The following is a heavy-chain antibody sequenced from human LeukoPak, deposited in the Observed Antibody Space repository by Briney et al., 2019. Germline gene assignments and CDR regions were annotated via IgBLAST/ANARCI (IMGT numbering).Heavy chain of an antibody. CDR1: GYTFTSYW. CDR3: ARYYYGSGRGANWFDP. Sequence: GESLKISCKGSGYTFTSYWIGWVRQMPGIGLEWMGIIYPGDSDTTYSPSFQGQVTISADKSISTAYLQWSSLKASDTAMYYCARYYYGSGRGANWFDPWGQGTLVTVSS. D-gene: IGHD3-10*01. J-gene: IGHJ5*02. V-gene: IGHV5-51*01. CDR2: IYPGDSDT.